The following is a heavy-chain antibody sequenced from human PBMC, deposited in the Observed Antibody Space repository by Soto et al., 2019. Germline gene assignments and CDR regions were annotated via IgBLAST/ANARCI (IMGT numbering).Heavy chain of an antibody. J-gene: IGHJ4*02. CDR3: ARQRDIVLMVYAIGFFDY. V-gene: IGHV4-39*01. CDR1: GGSISSSSYY. Sequence: SETLSLTCTVSGGSISSSSYYWVWIRHPPGKGLEWIGSIYYSGSTYYNPSLKSRVTISVDTSKNQFSLKLSSVTAADTAVYYCARQRDIVLMVYAIGFFDYWGQGTLVSVSS. CDR2: IYYSGST. D-gene: IGHD2-8*01.